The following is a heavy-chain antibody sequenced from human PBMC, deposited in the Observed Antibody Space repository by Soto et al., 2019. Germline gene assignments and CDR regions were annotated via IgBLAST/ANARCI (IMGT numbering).Heavy chain of an antibody. CDR2: IYYSGST. J-gene: IGHJ5*02. CDR3: ASLTQPTEDNWFDP. V-gene: IGHV4-30-4*01. CDR1: GGSISIGDYY. Sequence: KTSETLSLTCTVSGGSISIGDYYWSCIRQPPGKGLEWIGYIYYSGSTYYNPSLKSRVTISVDTSKNQFSLKLSSVTAADTAVYYCASLTQPTEDNWFDPWGQGTLVTVSS.